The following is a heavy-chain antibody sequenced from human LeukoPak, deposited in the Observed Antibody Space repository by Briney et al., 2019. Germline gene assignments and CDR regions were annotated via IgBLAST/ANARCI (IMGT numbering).Heavy chain of an antibody. J-gene: IGHJ4*02. Sequence: GGSLRLSCAASGFTFSSYGMHWVRQAPGKRLEWVAVISYDGSNKYYADSVKGRFTISRDNSKNTLYLQMNSLRAEDTAVYYCAPYGGDYWGQGTLVTVSS. D-gene: IGHD3-16*01. CDR1: GFTFSSYG. V-gene: IGHV3-30*03. CDR2: ISYDGSNK. CDR3: APYGGDY.